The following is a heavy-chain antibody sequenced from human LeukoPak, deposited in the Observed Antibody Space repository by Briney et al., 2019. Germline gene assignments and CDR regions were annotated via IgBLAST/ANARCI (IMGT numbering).Heavy chain of an antibody. J-gene: IGHJ4*02. D-gene: IGHD6-19*01. CDR2: VSSNGGST. Sequence: GGSLRLSCSASGFTFSSYAMHWVRRAPGKGLEYVSVVSSNGGSTYYADSVKGRFTISRDNSKNTLYLQMSSLRAEDSAVYYCVKGSAVAGITFDYWGQGTLVTVSS. CDR3: VKGSAVAGITFDY. V-gene: IGHV3-64D*09. CDR1: GFTFSSYA.